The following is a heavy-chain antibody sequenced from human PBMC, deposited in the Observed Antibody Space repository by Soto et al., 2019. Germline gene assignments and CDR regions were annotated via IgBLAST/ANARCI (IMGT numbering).Heavy chain of an antibody. CDR3: ARGTVFEFGELSHPSYYYGMDV. J-gene: IGHJ6*02. D-gene: IGHD3-10*01. CDR1: GGTFSSYA. V-gene: IGHV1-69*12. Sequence: QVQLVQSGAEVKKPGSSVKVSCKASGGTFSSYAISWVRQAPGQGLEWMGGIIPIFGTANYAQKFQGRVTITAAESRSTAYMEMSSLRAEDTAVYYCARGTVFEFGELSHPSYYYGMDVWGQGTTVTVSS. CDR2: IIPIFGTA.